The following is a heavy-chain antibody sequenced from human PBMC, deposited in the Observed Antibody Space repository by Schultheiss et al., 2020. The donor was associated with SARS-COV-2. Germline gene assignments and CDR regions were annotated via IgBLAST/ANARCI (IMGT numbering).Heavy chain of an antibody. V-gene: IGHV1-18*01. CDR2: INNNNGNT. J-gene: IGHJ4*02. CDR3: ARDRISIFGEERHYLDF. CDR1: GYTFTSYG. D-gene: IGHD3-3*01. Sequence: ASVKVSCKASGYTFTSYGINWVRQAPGQGLEWIAWINNNNGNTYYAQKFQGRVTMTEDTSTDTAYMELSSLRSEDTAVYYCARDRISIFGEERHYLDFWGQGTLVTVSS.